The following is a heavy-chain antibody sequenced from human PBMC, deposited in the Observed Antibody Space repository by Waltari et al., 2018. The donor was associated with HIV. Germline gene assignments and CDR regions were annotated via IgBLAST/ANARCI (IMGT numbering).Heavy chain of an antibody. CDR2: IYSTGTT. CDR1: GCSMGYYY. CDR3: GRGRIRGRNGGRPFDP. J-gene: IGHJ5*02. Sequence: QVQLQESGPGLVKPSVMLSLLCTVSGCSMGYYYWTGIRQAPGKGLGGIGNIYSTGTTNYNPSLTSRVSMSLDTSKNQFSLKLTSVTTADTAVYYCGRGRIRGRNGGRPFDPWGQGVLVTVSS. V-gene: IGHV4-59*01. D-gene: IGHD2-15*01.